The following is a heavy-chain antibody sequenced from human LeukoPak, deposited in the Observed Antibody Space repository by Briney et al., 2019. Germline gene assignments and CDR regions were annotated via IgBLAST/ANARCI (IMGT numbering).Heavy chain of an antibody. V-gene: IGHV1-2*02. D-gene: IGHD5-12*01. CDR3: ARGLQTLSGYDLYYFDY. J-gene: IGHJ4*02. CDR1: VYTFTGYY. CDR2: INPNSGGT. Sequence: ASVTVSCKASVYTFTGYYIHWVRQAPGQGLEWMGWINPNSGGTNYAQKFQGRVTMTRDTSISTAYMELSRLRSDDTPVYYCARGLQTLSGYDLYYFDYWGQGTLVTVSS.